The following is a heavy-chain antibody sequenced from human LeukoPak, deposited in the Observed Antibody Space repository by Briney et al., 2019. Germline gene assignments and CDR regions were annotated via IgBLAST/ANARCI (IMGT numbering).Heavy chain of an antibody. Sequence: GGSLRLSCAASGFTLSSYEMNWVRQAPGKGLEWVSYISSSGSTIYYADSVKGRFTISRDNAKNSLYLQMNSLRAEDTAVYYCARDPGNGGYEDWGQGTLVTVSS. D-gene: IGHD5-12*01. J-gene: IGHJ4*02. CDR2: ISSSGSTI. CDR1: GFTLSSYE. V-gene: IGHV3-48*03. CDR3: ARDPGNGGYED.